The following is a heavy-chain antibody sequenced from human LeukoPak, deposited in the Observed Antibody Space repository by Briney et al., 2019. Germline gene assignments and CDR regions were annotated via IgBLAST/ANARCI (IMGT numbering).Heavy chain of an antibody. J-gene: IGHJ4*02. Sequence: PSETLSLTCSVSSGSISSSSYSWGWIRQPPGKGLEWIVSIYYSGSTYYNPSLKSRVTISVDTSKNQFSLKLSSVTAADTAVYYCARQKSGVCSSTSCYQTHFDYWGQGTLVTVSS. CDR3: ARQKSGVCSSTSCYQTHFDY. CDR2: IYYSGST. D-gene: IGHD2-2*01. V-gene: IGHV4-39*01. CDR1: SGSISSSSYS.